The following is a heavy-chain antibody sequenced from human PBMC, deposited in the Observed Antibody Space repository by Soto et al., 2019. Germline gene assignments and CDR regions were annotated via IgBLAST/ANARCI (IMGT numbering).Heavy chain of an antibody. D-gene: IGHD1-26*01. CDR1: GGSISSYY. V-gene: IGHV4-59*12. J-gene: IGHJ5*02. CDR3: ARRYSGTEDDNWFDP. CDR2: IYYSGST. Sequence: QVQLQESGPGLVKPSETLSLTCTVSGGSISSYYWSWIRQPPGKGLEWIGYIYYSGSTNYHPSLKMRVPTSVYTSNTEFSLKLSAVTAADTAVYCCARRYSGTEDDNWFDPWGQGTLVTVSS.